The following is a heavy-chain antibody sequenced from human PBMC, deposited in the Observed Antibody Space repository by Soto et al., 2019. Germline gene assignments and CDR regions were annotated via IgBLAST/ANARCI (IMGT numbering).Heavy chain of an antibody. CDR2: IYYSGST. J-gene: IGHJ6*02. Sequence: SETLSLTCTVSGGSISSYYWSWIRQPPGKGLEWIGYIYYSGSTNYNPSLKSRVTISVDTSKNQFSLKLSSVTAADTAVYYCARDGVGVATSYYYYGMDVWGQGTTVTVYS. V-gene: IGHV4-59*01. CDR1: GGSISSYY. D-gene: IGHD5-12*01. CDR3: ARDGVGVATSYYYYGMDV.